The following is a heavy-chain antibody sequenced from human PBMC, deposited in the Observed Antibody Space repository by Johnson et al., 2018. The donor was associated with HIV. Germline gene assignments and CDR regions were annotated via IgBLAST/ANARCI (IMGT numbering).Heavy chain of an antibody. CDR1: GFTFGDYY. CDR3: ARAKQRADAFDI. D-gene: IGHD6-25*01. Sequence: QVQLVESGGGLVKPGGSLRLSCAASGFTFGDYYMTWIRQAPGKGLEWVSYISSSGNTIYYADSVQGRFTISRDNAKNSLYLQMNSLRDEDTAVYYCARAKQRADAFDIWGQGTMVTVSS. CDR2: ISSSGNTI. J-gene: IGHJ3*02. V-gene: IGHV3-11*04.